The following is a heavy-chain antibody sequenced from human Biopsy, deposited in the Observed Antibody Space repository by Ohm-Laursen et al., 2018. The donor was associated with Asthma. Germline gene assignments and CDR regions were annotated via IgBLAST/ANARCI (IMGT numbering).Heavy chain of an antibody. CDR2: IYYSGRT. D-gene: IGHD6-6*01. Sequence: SETLSLTCTVSGDATSTSGSYWGWIRQSPGKGLEWIGSIYYSGRTYYNPSLESRVTISADTSKNHFSLKVTSVTAADTAVYYCARAVSSSSYWYFDLWGRGDLVTVSS. CDR3: ARAVSSSSYWYFDL. CDR1: GDATSTSGSY. V-gene: IGHV4-39*02. J-gene: IGHJ2*01.